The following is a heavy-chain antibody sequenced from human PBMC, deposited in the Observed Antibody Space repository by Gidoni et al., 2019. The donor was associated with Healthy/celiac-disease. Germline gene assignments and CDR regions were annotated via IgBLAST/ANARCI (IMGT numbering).Heavy chain of an antibody. CDR3: ARVAYGFIGRSDY. Sequence: QVQLVESGGGVVQPGRSLRPSCAASGFTFSSYAMHWVRQAPGKGLEWVAVISYDGSNKYYADSVKGRFTISRDNSKNTLYLQMNSLRAEDTAVYYCARVAYGFIGRSDYWGQGTLVTVSS. CDR1: GFTFSSYA. V-gene: IGHV3-30-3*01. D-gene: IGHD4-17*01. J-gene: IGHJ4*02. CDR2: ISYDGSNK.